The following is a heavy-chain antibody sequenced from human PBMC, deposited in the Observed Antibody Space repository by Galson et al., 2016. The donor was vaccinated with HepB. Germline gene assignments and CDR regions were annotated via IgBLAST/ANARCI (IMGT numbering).Heavy chain of an antibody. CDR1: GFIFSSYA. CDR3: ARDYRSIPPTYYFDY. V-gene: IGHV3-33*01. Sequence: SLRLSCAASGFIFSSYAMHWARQAPGKGLEWVAVIWYDGSLKYYADSVKGRFTISRDNSKNTLYLQMNSLRAEDTAVYYCARDYRSIPPTYYFDYWGQGTLVTVSS. CDR2: IWYDGSLK. J-gene: IGHJ4*02. D-gene: IGHD1-14*01.